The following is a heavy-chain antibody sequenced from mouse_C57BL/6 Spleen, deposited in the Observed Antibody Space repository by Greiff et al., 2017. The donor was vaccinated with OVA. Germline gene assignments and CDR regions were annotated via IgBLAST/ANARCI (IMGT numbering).Heavy chain of an antibody. CDR2: IHPNSGST. J-gene: IGHJ4*01. CDR3: ARGGYYGNHVDY. V-gene: IGHV1-64*01. Sequence: VQLQQPGAELVKPGASVKLSCKASGYTFTSYWMHWVKQRPGQGLEWIGMIHPNSGSTNYNEKFKSEATLTVDKSSSTAYMQLSSLTSEDSAVYYCARGGYYGNHVDYWGQGTSVTVSS. D-gene: IGHD2-1*01. CDR1: GYTFTSYW.